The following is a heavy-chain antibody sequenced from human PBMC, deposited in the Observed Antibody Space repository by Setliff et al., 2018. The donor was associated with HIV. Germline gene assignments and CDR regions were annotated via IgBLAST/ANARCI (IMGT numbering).Heavy chain of an antibody. CDR3: ARELLGSNGVFDH. J-gene: IGHJ4*02. CDR2: IFYTGRT. V-gene: IGHV4-59*01. D-gene: IGHD2-8*01. Sequence: SETLSLTCTVSGGSMSTYYWSWIRQPPGKGLEWIGYIFYTGRTNYNPSLKGRVTISVDTSKNQFSLRLTSVTAADTAVYYCARELLGSNGVFDHWGQGTLVTVSS. CDR1: GGSMSTYY.